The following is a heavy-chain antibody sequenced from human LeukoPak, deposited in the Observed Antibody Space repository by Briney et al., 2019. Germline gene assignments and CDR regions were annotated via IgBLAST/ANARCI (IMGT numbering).Heavy chain of an antibody. Sequence: SETLSLTCAVYGGSFSGYYCSWIRQPPGKGLEWIGEINHSGSTNYNPSLKSRVTISVNTSKNQFSLKLSSVTAADTAVYYCARGRYDFWSGYYGCFDYWGQGTLVTVSS. V-gene: IGHV4-34*01. D-gene: IGHD3-3*01. CDR3: ARGRYDFWSGYYGCFDY. CDR1: GGSFSGYY. J-gene: IGHJ4*02. CDR2: INHSGST.